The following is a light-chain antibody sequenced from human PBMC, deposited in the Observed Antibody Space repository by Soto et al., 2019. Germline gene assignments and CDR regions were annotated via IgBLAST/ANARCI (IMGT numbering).Light chain of an antibody. CDR3: TSYAGSNIGV. Sequence: QSALTQPPSASGSPGQSVTISCTGTSSDVGAYKYVSWYQQYPGKAPKLMIYEVSKRPSGVPERFSGSKSGNTASLTVSGLQAEDEADYYCTSYAGSNIGVFGGGTKLTVL. V-gene: IGLV2-8*01. CDR2: EVS. J-gene: IGLJ3*02. CDR1: SSDVGAYKY.